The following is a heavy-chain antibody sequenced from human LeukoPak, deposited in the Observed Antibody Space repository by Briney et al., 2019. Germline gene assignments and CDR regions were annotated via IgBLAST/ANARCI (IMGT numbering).Heavy chain of an antibody. CDR3: AQSYDSGGYPLGDY. CDR1: GFTGPSSA. J-gene: IGHJ4*02. CDR2: ICAGATSK. Sequence: GGSLTLSCTASGFTGPSSAMAWVRQAPGKGLEWVSHICAGATSKYYADSVKGRFTIARDYSRKTVYLQMNSLRAEDTAVYYCAQSYDSGGYPLGDYWGQGTLVTVSS. V-gene: IGHV3-23*01. D-gene: IGHD3-22*01.